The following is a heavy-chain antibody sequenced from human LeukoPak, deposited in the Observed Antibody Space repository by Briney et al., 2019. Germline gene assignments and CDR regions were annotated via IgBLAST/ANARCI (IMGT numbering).Heavy chain of an antibody. D-gene: IGHD6-6*01. CDR3: ARVFSSSPYYFDY. CDR2: IYYSGST. J-gene: IGHJ4*02. V-gene: IGHV4-31*03. Sequence: PSETLSLTCTVSGGSISSGGYYWSWIRQHPGKGLEWIGYIYYSGSTYYNPSLKSRVTISVDTSKNQFSLKLSSVTAADTAVYYCARVFSSSPYYFDYWGQGTLVTVSS. CDR1: GGSISSGGYY.